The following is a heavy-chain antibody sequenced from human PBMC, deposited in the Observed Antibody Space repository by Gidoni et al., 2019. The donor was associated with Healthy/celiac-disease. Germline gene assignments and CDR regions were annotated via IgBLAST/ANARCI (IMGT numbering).Heavy chain of an antibody. D-gene: IGHD4-17*01. Sequence: QVQLVESGGGVVQPGRSLRLSCAASGFTFSSYGMHWVRQAPGKGLEWVAVIWSDGSKKYYADSVKGRFTISRDNSKNTLYLQMNSLRAEDTAVYYCARSYGDPSVFDYWGQGTLVTVSS. J-gene: IGHJ4*02. CDR3: ARSYGDPSVFDY. V-gene: IGHV3-33*01. CDR2: IWSDGSKK. CDR1: GFTFSSYG.